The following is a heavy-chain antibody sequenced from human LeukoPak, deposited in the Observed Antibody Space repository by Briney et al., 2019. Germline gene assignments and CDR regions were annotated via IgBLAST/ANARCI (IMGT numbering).Heavy chain of an antibody. CDR2: IRHDGSGR. CDR3: ACSSQYYYDSSGYYFLY. Sequence: QTGGSLRLSCAASGFTFSSYSMSWVRQAPGKGLEWVGNIRHDGSGRYYVDSVKGRFTISRDNAKNSLYLQMNSLRAEDTAVYYCACSSQYYYDSSGYYFLYWGQGTLVTVSS. J-gene: IGHJ4*02. D-gene: IGHD3-22*01. CDR1: GFTFSSYS. V-gene: IGHV3-7*01.